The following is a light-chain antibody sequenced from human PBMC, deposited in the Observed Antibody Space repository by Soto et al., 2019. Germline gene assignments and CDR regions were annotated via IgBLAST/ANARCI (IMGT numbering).Light chain of an antibody. CDR1: QGISSY. CDR2: AAS. V-gene: IGKV1-39*01. CDR3: QQSYSAPRT. J-gene: IGKJ1*01. Sequence: DIQMTQSPSSLSASVGDRVTITCRASQGISSYLNWYQQKPGKAPKLLIYAASSLQSGVPSRFSGSGSGTDFTLTINSLQPEDFATYYCQQSYSAPRTFGQGTKVDIK.